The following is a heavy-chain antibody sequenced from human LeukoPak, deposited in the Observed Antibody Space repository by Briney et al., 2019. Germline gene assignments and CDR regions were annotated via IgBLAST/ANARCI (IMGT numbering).Heavy chain of an antibody. J-gene: IGHJ4*02. CDR3: ARDPISAAAGNDY. V-gene: IGHV1-18*01. CDR1: GYIFMSYG. CDR2: NSAYNGNA. Sequence: ASVKVSCKASGYIFMSYGVSWVRQAPGQGLEWMGLNSAYNGNANYAQKFQGRVTMTTDTSTSTAYMELRSLRSDDTAMYYCARDPISAAAGNDYRGQGTLVTVSS. D-gene: IGHD6-13*01.